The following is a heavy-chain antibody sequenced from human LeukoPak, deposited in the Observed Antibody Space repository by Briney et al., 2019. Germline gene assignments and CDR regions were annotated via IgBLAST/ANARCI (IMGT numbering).Heavy chain of an antibody. V-gene: IGHV4-59*01. CDR1: GGSISSYY. CDR3: ARVIAAAGTNYYYGMDV. Sequence: SETLSLTCTVSGGSISSYYWSWIRQPPGKGLEWIGYIYYSGSTNYNPSPKSRVTISVDTSKNQFSLKLSSVTAADTAVDYCARVIAAAGTNYYYGMDVWGQGTTVTVSS. J-gene: IGHJ6*02. CDR2: IYYSGST. D-gene: IGHD6-13*01.